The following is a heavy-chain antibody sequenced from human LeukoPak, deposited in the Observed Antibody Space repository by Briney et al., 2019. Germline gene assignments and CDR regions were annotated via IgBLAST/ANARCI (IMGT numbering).Heavy chain of an antibody. CDR2: ISSSSSTI. D-gene: IGHD1-26*01. V-gene: IGHV3-48*04. J-gene: IGHJ3*02. Sequence: PGGSLRLSCAASGFTFSSYSMNWVRQAPGKGLEWVSYISSSSSTIYYADSVKGRFTISRDNAKNSLYLQMNSLRAEDTAVYYCARVQWELRKAFDIWGQGTMVTVSS. CDR1: GFTFSSYS. CDR3: ARVQWELRKAFDI.